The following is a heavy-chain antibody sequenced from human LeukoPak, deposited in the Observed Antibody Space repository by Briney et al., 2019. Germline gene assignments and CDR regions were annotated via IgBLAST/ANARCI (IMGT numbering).Heavy chain of an antibody. CDR2: IIPIFGTA. CDR3: ARDSSGWYYWFDP. Sequence: VASVKVSCKASGGTFSSYTISWVRQAPGQGLEWMGGIIPIFGTANYAQKFQGRVTITADESTSTAYMELSSLRSEDTAVYYCARDSSGWYYWFDPWGQGTLVTVSS. CDR1: GGTFSSYT. V-gene: IGHV1-69*13. D-gene: IGHD6-19*01. J-gene: IGHJ5*02.